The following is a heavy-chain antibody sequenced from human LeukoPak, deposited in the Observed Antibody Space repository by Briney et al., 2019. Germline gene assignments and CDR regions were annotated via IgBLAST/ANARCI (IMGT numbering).Heavy chain of an antibody. CDR3: AGAASNDFESSVYCYLPLDY. CDR1: GFTFSSYG. CDR2: ISYDGSHK. V-gene: IGHV3-30*03. Sequence: GGSLRLSRAASGFTFSSYGMHWVRQAPGKGLEWVAVISYDGSHKYYADSVKGRFTISRDNAKKSLYLQMNSLRVEDTAVYYCAGAASNDFESSVYCYLPLDYWGQGTLVTVSS. J-gene: IGHJ4*02. D-gene: IGHD3-22*01.